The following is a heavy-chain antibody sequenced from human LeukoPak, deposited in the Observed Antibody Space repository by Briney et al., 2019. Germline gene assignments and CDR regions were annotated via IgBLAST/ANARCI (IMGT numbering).Heavy chain of an antibody. J-gene: IGHJ5*02. V-gene: IGHV1-69*13. Sequence: SVKVSCKASGGTFSSYAISWVRQAPGQGLEWMGGIIPIFGTANYAQKFQGRVTITADESTSTAYMELSSLRSEDTAVYYCASSYTGGTTGANWYDPWGQGTLVTVSS. D-gene: IGHD1-7*01. CDR1: GGTFSSYA. CDR3: ASSYTGGTTGANWYDP. CDR2: IIPIFGTA.